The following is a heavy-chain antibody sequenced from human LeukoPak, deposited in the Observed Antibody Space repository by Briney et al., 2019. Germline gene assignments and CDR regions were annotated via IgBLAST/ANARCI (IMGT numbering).Heavy chain of an antibody. V-gene: IGHV4-59*01. D-gene: IGHD3-3*01. J-gene: IGHJ6*03. Sequence: SETLSLICTVSGDSISSYYWSWIRQPSGKGLEWMGNIYYSGCHNYHTYLTSRVTISVDTSKNQSSLKLSSVSASDTAVYYCARVASVDFGVVTYYYYYMDVWGKGTTVTVSS. CDR1: GDSISSYY. CDR3: ARVASVDFGVVTYYYYYMDV. CDR2: IYYSGCH.